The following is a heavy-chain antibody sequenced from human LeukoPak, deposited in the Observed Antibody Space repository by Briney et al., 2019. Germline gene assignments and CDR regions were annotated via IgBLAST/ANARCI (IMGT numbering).Heavy chain of an antibody. CDR2: VNPSAGKT. Sequence: ASVKVSCKASGYTFTSYYLHWMRQAPGQGLEWMGLVNPSAGKTTYAQKFQGRVTMTKDTSTSIAYLELSSLRSEDTAVYYCARGIVVVPGVVPEYFQHWGQGTLVTVSS. CDR3: ARGIVVVPGVVPEYFQH. V-gene: IGHV1-46*01. J-gene: IGHJ1*01. CDR1: GYTFTSYY. D-gene: IGHD2-21*01.